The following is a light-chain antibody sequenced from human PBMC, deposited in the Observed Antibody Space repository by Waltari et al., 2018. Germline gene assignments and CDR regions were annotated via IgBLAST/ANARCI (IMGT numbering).Light chain of an antibody. CDR1: SSDVGGYNY. Sequence: QSALTQPRSVSGSPGQSVTISCTGTSSDVGGYNYVSWYQQHPGKAPKLLTYRSLQRPHGVPGRFSGSKSGTSASLAISGLRSEDEADYYCAAWDDSLTALMFGGGTK. V-gene: IGLV2-11*01. J-gene: IGLJ3*02. CDR3: AAWDDSLTALM. CDR2: RSL.